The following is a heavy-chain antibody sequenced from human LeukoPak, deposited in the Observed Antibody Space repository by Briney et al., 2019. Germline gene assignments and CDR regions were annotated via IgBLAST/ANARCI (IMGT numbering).Heavy chain of an antibody. CDR1: GFTFSGYA. D-gene: IGHD3-22*01. CDR3: ARALHPYYYDSSGLSPFPGSDY. V-gene: IGHV3-48*01. J-gene: IGHJ4*02. Sequence: PGGSLRLSCAASGFTFSGYAMNWVRQAPGKGLEWVPYISSSSSTIYYADSVKGRFTISRDNAKNSLYLQMNSLRAEDTAVYYCARALHPYYYDSSGLSPFPGSDYWGQGTLVTVST. CDR2: ISSSSSTI.